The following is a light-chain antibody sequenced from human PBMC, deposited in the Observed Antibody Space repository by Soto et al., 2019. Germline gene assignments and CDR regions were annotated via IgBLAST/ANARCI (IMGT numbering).Light chain of an antibody. CDR1: QSISSW. J-gene: IGKJ1*01. Sequence: DIQMTQSPSTLSASVGDRVTITCRASQSISSWLAWYQQKPGTAPNVLIYKASSLESGVQSRFSGSGSGTEFTLTISSLQPDDFATYYCQQYGSLSPTFGQGTKVEI. V-gene: IGKV1-5*03. CDR2: KAS. CDR3: QQYGSLSPT.